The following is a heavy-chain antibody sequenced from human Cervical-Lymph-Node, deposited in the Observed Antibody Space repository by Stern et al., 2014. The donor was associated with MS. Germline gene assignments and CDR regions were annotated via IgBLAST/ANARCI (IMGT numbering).Heavy chain of an antibody. CDR3: ARVPSSWQNWFDP. Sequence: QLQLQESGPGLVKPSQTLSLTCTVSGGSISSGGYYWSWISQHPGKGLEWIGYISHSGSTSYNPSLTSRVTISVDTSKNQFSLKLSSVTAADTAVYYCARVPSSWQNWFDPWGQGTLVTVSS. D-gene: IGHD6-13*01. CDR1: GGSISSGGYY. V-gene: IGHV4-31*03. CDR2: ISHSGST. J-gene: IGHJ5*02.